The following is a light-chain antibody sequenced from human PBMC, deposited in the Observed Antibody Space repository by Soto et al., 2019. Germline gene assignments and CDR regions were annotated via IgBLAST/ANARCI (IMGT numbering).Light chain of an antibody. V-gene: IGKV3-15*01. Sequence: EIVMTQSPATLSVSPGERATLSCRASQSVSSNLAWYLQTPGQAPRLLIYDASTRATGFPARFSGSGSETEFTLTISSLQSEDFTVYYCQQYNNWPRTFGQGTKVEIK. CDR1: QSVSSN. CDR2: DAS. J-gene: IGKJ1*01. CDR3: QQYNNWPRT.